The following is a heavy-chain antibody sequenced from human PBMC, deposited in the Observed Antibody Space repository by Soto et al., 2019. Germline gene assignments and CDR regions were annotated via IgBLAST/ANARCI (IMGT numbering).Heavy chain of an antibody. D-gene: IGHD1-26*01. CDR2: IKQDGSEK. Sequence: EVQLVESGGGLVQPGGSLRLSCAASGFTFSSDWMSWVRQAPGKGLEWVANIKQDGSEKYYVDSVKGRFTISRDNAKNSLYLQMTSLRAEDTAVYYCASELSGSYYLGWFDPWGPGTLVTVSS. V-gene: IGHV3-7*03. CDR3: ASELSGSYYLGWFDP. J-gene: IGHJ5*02. CDR1: GFTFSSDW.